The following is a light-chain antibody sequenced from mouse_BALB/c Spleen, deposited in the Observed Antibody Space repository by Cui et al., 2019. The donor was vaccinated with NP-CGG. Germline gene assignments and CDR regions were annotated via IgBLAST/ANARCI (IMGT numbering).Light chain of an antibody. Sequence: QAVVTQESAPTTSPGEPVTLTCRSSTGAVTTSNYANWVQEKPSHLFTGLIGGTNNRAPGVPARFSGSLIGDKAALTITGAQTEDEAIYFCALWYSNHWVFGGGTKLTVL. CDR1: TGAVTTSNY. J-gene: IGLJ1*01. CDR2: GTN. CDR3: ALWYSNHWV. V-gene: IGLV1*01.